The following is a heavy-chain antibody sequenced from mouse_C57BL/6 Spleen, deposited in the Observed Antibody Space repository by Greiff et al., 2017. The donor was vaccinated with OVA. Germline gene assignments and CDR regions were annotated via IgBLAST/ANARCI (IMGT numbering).Heavy chain of an antibody. D-gene: IGHD1-1*01. CDR3: ARSPLITTGEGMDY. J-gene: IGHJ4*01. CDR2: IDPNSGGT. Sequence: VQLQQPGAELVKPGASVKLSCKASGYTFTSYWMHWVKQRPGRGLEWIGRIDPNSGGTKYNEKFKSKATLTVDKSSSTAYMQLSSLTSEDSAVYECARSPLITTGEGMDYWGQGTSVTVSS. V-gene: IGHV1-72*01. CDR1: GYTFTSYW.